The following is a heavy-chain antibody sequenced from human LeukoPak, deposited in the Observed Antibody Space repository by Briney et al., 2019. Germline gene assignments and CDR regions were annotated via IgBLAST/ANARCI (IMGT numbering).Heavy chain of an antibody. CDR3: ARVVAGRRFDP. D-gene: IGHD6-19*01. Sequence: SDTLSLTCTVSGGSIHRYHRSCMRQPPAEGLEWLGYIYYSGSPNLNPSLKSRVTISVDTSKYQFSVKVNSVTAADTAVYYCARVVAGRRFDPWGQGTLVTVSS. J-gene: IGHJ5*02. CDR2: IYYSGSP. V-gene: IGHV4-59*07. CDR1: GGSIHRYH.